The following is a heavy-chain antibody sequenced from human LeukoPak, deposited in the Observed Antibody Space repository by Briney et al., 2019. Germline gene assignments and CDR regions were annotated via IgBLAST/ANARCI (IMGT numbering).Heavy chain of an antibody. CDR1: GFTFSTYS. CDR2: IYSGGST. Sequence: GGSLRLSCGASGFTFSTYSMNWVRQAPGKGLEWVSGIYSGGSTYYADSVKGRFTISRDNSKNTLYLQMNSLRAEDTAVHYCTRRAGASGLDYWGQGTLVTVSS. CDR3: TRRAGASGLDY. D-gene: IGHD1-26*01. J-gene: IGHJ4*02. V-gene: IGHV3-53*01.